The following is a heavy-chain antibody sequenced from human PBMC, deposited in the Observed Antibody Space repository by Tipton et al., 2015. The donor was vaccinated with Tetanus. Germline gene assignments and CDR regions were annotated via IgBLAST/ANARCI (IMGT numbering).Heavy chain of an antibody. Sequence: TLSLTCTVSGGSVSSGSYYWSWIRQPPGKGLEWIGYIYYSGSTNYNPSLKSRVTISVDTSKNQFSPKLSSVTAADTAVYYCARDLSPYCSGGSCYPYYGMDVWGQGTTVTVSS. V-gene: IGHV4-61*01. D-gene: IGHD2-15*01. CDR2: IYYSGST. CDR3: ARDLSPYCSGGSCYPYYGMDV. J-gene: IGHJ6*02. CDR1: GGSVSSGSYY.